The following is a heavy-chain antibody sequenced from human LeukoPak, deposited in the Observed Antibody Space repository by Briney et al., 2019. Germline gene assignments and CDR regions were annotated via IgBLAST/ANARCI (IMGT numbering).Heavy chain of an antibody. D-gene: IGHD1-26*01. CDR2: ISSSSSTI. Sequence: GGSLRLSCAASGFTFSSYSMNWVRQAPGKGLEWVSYISSSSSTIYYADSVKGRFTISRDNAKNSLYLQMNSLRAEDTAVYYCASLVGATAEDYYYYYMDVWGKGTTVIVSS. CDR1: GFTFSSYS. V-gene: IGHV3-48*01. J-gene: IGHJ6*03. CDR3: ASLVGATAEDYYYYYMDV.